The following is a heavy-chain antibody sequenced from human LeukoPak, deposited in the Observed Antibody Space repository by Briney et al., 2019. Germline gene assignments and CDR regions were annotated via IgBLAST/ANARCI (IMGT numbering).Heavy chain of an antibody. CDR3: ASKAYCSSTSCYDY. CDR1: GFTVSSNY. D-gene: IGHD2-2*01. J-gene: IGHJ4*02. CDR2: ISSSSSYI. Sequence: GGSLRLSCAASGFTVSSNYMSWVRQAPGKGLEWVSSISSSSSYIYYADSVKGRFTISRDNAKNSLYLQMNSLRAEDTAVYYCASKAYCSSTSCYDYWGQGTLVTVSS. V-gene: IGHV3-21*01.